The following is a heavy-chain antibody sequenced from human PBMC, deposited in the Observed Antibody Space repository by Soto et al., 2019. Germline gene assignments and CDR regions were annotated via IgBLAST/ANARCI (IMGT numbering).Heavy chain of an antibody. CDR1: GGSISSYY. D-gene: IGHD5-18*01. CDR3: ARRIQQLSNDY. CDR2: IYYSGST. V-gene: IGHV4-59*01. Sequence: ETFSLTCTVSGGSISSYYWRWIRQPPGKGLEWIGYIYYSGSTNYNPSLKSRVTISVDTAEKQFSLKLGSVTAADTAVYYCARRIQQLSNDYWCQGTLVTDSS. J-gene: IGHJ4*02.